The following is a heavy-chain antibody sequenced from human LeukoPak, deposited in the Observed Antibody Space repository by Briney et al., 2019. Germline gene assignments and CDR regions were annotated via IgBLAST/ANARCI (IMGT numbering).Heavy chain of an antibody. D-gene: IGHD3-10*01. Sequence: GGSLRLSCAATGFTFSSYWMSWFRQAPGKRLELVANIKQDVNEKYYVDSVKGRFTIPRDNAKNSLYLQINGLRAEDTAVYYCARVLYGSGSYEYFDYWGQGTLLTVSS. V-gene: IGHV3-7*04. CDR1: GFTFSSYW. CDR3: ARVLYGSGSYEYFDY. CDR2: IKQDVNEK. J-gene: IGHJ4*02.